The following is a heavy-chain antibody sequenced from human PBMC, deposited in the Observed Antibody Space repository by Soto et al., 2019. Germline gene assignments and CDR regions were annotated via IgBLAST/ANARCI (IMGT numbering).Heavy chain of an antibody. CDR1: GGTISSYC. D-gene: IGHD2-15*01. CDR2: IYYSGST. Sequence: SETLCLTCTVSGGTISSYCWSWIRQTTGKGLEWIGYIYYSGSTNYNPSLKSRVTISVDTSKNQFSLKLSSVTAADTAVYYCARGQDIGRLYCSGGSCYIFDYWGQGTLVTVSS. J-gene: IGHJ4*02. CDR3: ARGQDIGRLYCSGGSCYIFDY. V-gene: IGHV4-59*01.